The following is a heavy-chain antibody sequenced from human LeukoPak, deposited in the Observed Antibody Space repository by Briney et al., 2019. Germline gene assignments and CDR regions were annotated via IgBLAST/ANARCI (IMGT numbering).Heavy chain of an antibody. J-gene: IGHJ4*02. V-gene: IGHV4-38-2*02. CDR1: GYSISIDFY. D-gene: IGHD3-22*01. Sequence: SETLSLTCTVSGYSISIDFYWGWIRQSPEKGLEWLGSIYHSGSTYYNPSLKSRVTISMDTTRSQFSLKLTSVTAADTAVYYCAGKYYYDGSGYFYVDWWGQGTLVTVSS. CDR2: IYHSGST. CDR3: AGKYYYDGSGYFYVDW.